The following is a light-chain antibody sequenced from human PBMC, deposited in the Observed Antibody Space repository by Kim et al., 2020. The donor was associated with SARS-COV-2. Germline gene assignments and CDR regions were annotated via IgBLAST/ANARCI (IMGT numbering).Light chain of an antibody. Sequence: PGRTVTLTCASSAGAVTRGYSPNWFQQKPGQAPRALIYSTTKTHSWTPARFSGSLLGGKAALTLSGVQPEDEAEYYCLLYYGGAQVFGGGTQLTVL. J-gene: IGLJ3*02. CDR1: AGAVTRGYS. CDR3: LLYYGGAQV. CDR2: STT. V-gene: IGLV7-43*01.